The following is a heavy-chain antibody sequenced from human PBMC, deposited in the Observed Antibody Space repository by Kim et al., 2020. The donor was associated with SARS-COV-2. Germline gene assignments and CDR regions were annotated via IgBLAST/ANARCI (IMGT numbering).Heavy chain of an antibody. D-gene: IGHD4-17*01. J-gene: IGHJ6*02. CDR3: TTDLTVAAHDYGDYSHYYYYYGMDV. Sequence: GGSLRLSCAASGFTFSNAWMSWVRQAPGKGLEWVGRIKSKTEGGTTDYAAPVKGRFTISRDDSKNTLYLQMNGLKTEDTAVYYCTTDLTVAAHDYGDYSHYYYYYGMDVWGQGTTVTVSS. V-gene: IGHV3-15*01. CDR1: GFTFSNAW. CDR2: IKSKTEGGTT.